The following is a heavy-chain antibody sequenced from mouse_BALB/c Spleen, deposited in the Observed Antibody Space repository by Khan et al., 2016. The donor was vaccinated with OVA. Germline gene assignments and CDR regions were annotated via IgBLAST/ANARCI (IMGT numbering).Heavy chain of an antibody. D-gene: IGHD3-1*01. V-gene: IGHV3-6*02. CDR3: ARGGSSGPAWFTY. CDR1: GYSITNGYF. CDR2: IRYDGNT. J-gene: IGHJ3*01. Sequence: EVQLQESGPGLVKPSQSLSLTCSVTGYSITNGYFWNWIRQFPGNNLEWMGYIRYDGNTNYNPSLKNRISIPRDTSKNQFFLNLNSVMPEDQASYYCARGGSSGPAWFTYWGQGTLVTVSA.